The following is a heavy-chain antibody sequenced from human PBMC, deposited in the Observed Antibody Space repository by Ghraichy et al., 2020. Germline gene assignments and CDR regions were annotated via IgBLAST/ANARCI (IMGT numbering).Heavy chain of an antibody. CDR1: GYSISSGYY. CDR2: IYHSGST. V-gene: IGHV4-38-2*02. D-gene: IGHD6-19*01. J-gene: IGHJ4*02. Sequence: ESLNISCTVSGYSISSGYYWGWIRQPPGKGLEWIGSIYHSGSTYYNPSLKSRVTISVDTSTNQFSLKLSSVTAADTAMYYCARISSTSGCGYWGQGTLVTVPS. CDR3: ARISSTSGCGY.